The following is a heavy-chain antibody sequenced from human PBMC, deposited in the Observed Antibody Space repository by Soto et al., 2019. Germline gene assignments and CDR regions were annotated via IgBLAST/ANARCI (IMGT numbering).Heavy chain of an antibody. Sequence: EVQLLESGGGLVQPGGSLRLSCAASGFTFSSYAMSWVRQAPGKGLEWVSAISGSGGSTYYADSVKGRFTISRDNSKNTLYLKMNSLRAEDRAVYYCAKSRGYSGYGRGSYFDYWGQGTLVTVSS. CDR2: ISGSGGST. V-gene: IGHV3-23*01. J-gene: IGHJ4*02. CDR1: GFTFSSYA. CDR3: AKSRGYSGYGRGSYFDY. D-gene: IGHD5-12*01.